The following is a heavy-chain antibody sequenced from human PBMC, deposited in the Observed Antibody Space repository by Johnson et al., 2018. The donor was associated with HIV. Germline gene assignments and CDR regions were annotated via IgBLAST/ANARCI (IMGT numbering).Heavy chain of an antibody. D-gene: IGHD4-17*01. CDR3: ARDSTAGPDKGLDYVGAFDI. Sequence: QVQLVESGGGLVKPGGSLRLSCAASGFTFSDYYMSWIRQAPGKGLEWVSYISSSGSTIYYADSVKGRFTISRDNAKNSLYLQMNSLRAEDPAVYYCARDSTAGPDKGLDYVGAFDIWGQGTMVTVSS. J-gene: IGHJ3*02. CDR2: ISSSGSTI. V-gene: IGHV3-11*04. CDR1: GFTFSDYY.